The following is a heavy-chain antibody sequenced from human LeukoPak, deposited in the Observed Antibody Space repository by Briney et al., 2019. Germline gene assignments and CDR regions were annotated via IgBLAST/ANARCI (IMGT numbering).Heavy chain of an antibody. CDR1: GYTFTTYG. J-gene: IGHJ6*02. Sequence: ASVKVSCKASGYTFTTYGITWVRQAPGQGLEWMGWVSAYSGDTDYAQSLQGRVTTTTDTSTSTAYMELTTLRSHDTAVYYCARVWYDSGNHLYFYYGLDVWGQGTTVTVSS. V-gene: IGHV1-18*01. CDR2: VSAYSGDT. CDR3: ARVWYDSGNHLYFYYGLDV. D-gene: IGHD3-22*01.